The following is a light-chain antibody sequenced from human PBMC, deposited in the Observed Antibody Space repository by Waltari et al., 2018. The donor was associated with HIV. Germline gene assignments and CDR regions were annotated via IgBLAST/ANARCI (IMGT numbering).Light chain of an antibody. V-gene: IGLV1-40*01. J-gene: IGLJ2*01. CDR2: DNT. CDR3: QSYDRGDSGSAV. CDR1: SSNLGAGFD. Sequence: QSVLTQPPSVSGVPGQRVSIPCTGSSSNLGAGFDVHWYQQIPGTAPTLLIYDNTNRPSGVPARFSGSKSGASASLAITGLQAEDEAYYYCQSYDRGDSGSAVFGGGTKLTVL.